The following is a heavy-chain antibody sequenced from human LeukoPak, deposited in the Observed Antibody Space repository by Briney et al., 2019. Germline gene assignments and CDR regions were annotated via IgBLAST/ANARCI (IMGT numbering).Heavy chain of an antibody. CDR1: GFTFSSYG. CDR2: ISYSGNT. D-gene: IGHD4-11*01. Sequence: GSLRLSCAASGFTFSSYGMSWVRQPPGKGLEWIGTISYSGNTYYNSSLKSRVTISVDTSKNQFSLKLNSVTAADTAVYYCARQDYRGNYFDYWGQGTLATVSS. V-gene: IGHV4-39*01. CDR3: ARQDYRGNYFDY. J-gene: IGHJ4*02.